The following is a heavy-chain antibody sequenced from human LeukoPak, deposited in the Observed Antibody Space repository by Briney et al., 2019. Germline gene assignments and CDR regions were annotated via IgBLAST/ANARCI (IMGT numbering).Heavy chain of an antibody. V-gene: IGHV3-7*03. Sequence: PGGSLRLSCAASGFTFRNYWMGWVRQAPGKGLEWVANTKPDGTAEYYADSVRGRFTTSRDNANNFLYLQMNSLRAEDTAVYYCAKESGGSGNYWAPTDSLDYWGQGTLVTVSS. CDR3: AKESGGSGNYWAPTDSLDY. D-gene: IGHD3-10*01. J-gene: IGHJ4*02. CDR1: GFTFRNYW. CDR2: TKPDGTAE.